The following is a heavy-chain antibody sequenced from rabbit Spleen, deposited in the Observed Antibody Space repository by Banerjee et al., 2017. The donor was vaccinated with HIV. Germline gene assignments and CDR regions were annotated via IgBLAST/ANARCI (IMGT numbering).Heavy chain of an antibody. CDR2: INAVTGKA. V-gene: IGHV1S45*01. D-gene: IGHD4-1*01. CDR3: ARDLTGVIGWNFGW. J-gene: IGHJ3*01. Sequence: QEQLVESGGGLVQPEGTLTLSCTASGFTIDSAHMCWVRQAPGKGLEWIACINAVTGKAVYASWAKGRYTFSKTSSTTVTLEMTSLTVADTATYFCARDLTGVIGWNFGWWGQGTLVTVS. CDR1: GFTIDSAH.